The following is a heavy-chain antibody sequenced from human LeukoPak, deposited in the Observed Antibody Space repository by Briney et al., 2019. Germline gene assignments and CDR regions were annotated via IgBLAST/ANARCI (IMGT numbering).Heavy chain of an antibody. CDR1: GFTFRNYA. J-gene: IGHJ5*02. Sequence: GGSLRLSCAASGFTFRNYATHWVRQAPGKGLEWVAVISYDGSDKYYVDSVKGRFTISGDNSRNTLYLQMNSLSADDTAVYYCAKDIGGTSFSNWFDPWGQGTLVTVSS. V-gene: IGHV3-33*06. D-gene: IGHD2-15*01. CDR2: ISYDGSDK. CDR3: AKDIGGTSFSNWFDP.